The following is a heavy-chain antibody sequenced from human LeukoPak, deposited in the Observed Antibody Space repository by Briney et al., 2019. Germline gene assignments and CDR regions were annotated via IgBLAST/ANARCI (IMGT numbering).Heavy chain of an antibody. Sequence: ASVKVSCKASGGTFSSYAISWVRQAPGQGLEWMGGIIPIFGTANYAQKFQGRVTITTDESTSTAYMELSSLRSEDTAVYYCARGEARLFYAFEYWGQGTLVTVSS. CDR1: GGTFSSYA. J-gene: IGHJ4*02. D-gene: IGHD3-3*01. CDR2: IIPIFGTA. V-gene: IGHV1-69*05. CDR3: ARGEARLFYAFEY.